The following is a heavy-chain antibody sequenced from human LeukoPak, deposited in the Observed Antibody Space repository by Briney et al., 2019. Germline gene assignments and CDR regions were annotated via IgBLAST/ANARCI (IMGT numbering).Heavy chain of an antibody. CDR1: GFTFSSYN. CDR3: AKDSAKKYDDY. D-gene: IGHD2/OR15-2a*01. Sequence: GGSLRLSCAASGFTFSSYNMNWVRQAPGKGLEWVSSISRSSGYIYYADSVKGRFTISRENSKNTLYLQMNSLRAEDTAVYYCAKDSAKKYDDYWGQGTLVTVSS. CDR2: ISRSSGYI. V-gene: IGHV3-21*04. J-gene: IGHJ4*02.